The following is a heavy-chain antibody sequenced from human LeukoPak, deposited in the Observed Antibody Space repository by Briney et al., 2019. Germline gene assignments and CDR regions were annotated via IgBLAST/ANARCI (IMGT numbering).Heavy chain of an antibody. CDR2: IRYDGSNK. CDR3: AKDGTYDFRAGHAFDI. J-gene: IGHJ3*02. CDR1: GFTFSSYG. D-gene: IGHD3-3*01. Sequence: GGSLRLSCAASGFTFSSYGMHWVRQAPGKGLEWVAFIRYDGSNKYYADSVKGRFTISRDNSKNTLYLQMNSLRAEDTAVYYCAKDGTYDFRAGHAFDIWGQGTMVTVSS. V-gene: IGHV3-30*02.